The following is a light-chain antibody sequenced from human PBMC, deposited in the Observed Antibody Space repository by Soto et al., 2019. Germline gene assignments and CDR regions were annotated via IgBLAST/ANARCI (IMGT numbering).Light chain of an antibody. J-gene: IGKJ1*01. V-gene: IGKV1-27*01. CDR3: QNYNSALCT. CDR2: VAS. Sequence: DIQMTQSPSSLSASVGDRVTITCRASQGISNYFAWYQQKPGKVPKLLIDVASTLQSGVPSRFSGSGSGTYFTLTISSLQPEDVATYYCQNYNSALCTFGQGTKVEIK. CDR1: QGISNY.